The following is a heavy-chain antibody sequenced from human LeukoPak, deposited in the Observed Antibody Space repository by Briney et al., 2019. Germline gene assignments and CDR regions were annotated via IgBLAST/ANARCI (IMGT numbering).Heavy chain of an antibody. D-gene: IGHD1-26*01. CDR1: GGFISSYY. Sequence: SETLSLTCTVSGGFISSYYWSWIRQPPGKGLEWIGYMYYSGSTIHNPSLKSRVTISVDTSRHQLSLKLSSMTAADTAVYYCARDNGTYYGFDSWGQGTLVTVSS. CDR3: ARDNGTYYGFDS. J-gene: IGHJ4*02. V-gene: IGHV4-59*01. CDR2: MYYSGST.